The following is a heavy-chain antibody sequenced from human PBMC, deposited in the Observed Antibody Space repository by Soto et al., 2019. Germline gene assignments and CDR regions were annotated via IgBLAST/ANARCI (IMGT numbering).Heavy chain of an antibody. CDR2: VYYSGSI. CDR1: GGSISSSTYY. CDR3: ARQSGSGPNWFDP. J-gene: IGHJ5*02. D-gene: IGHD6-19*01. Sequence: QLQLQESGPGLVKPSETLSLTCTVSGGSISSSTYYWGWIRLPPGKGLEWIGSVYYSGSIYYNPSLKSRVTISVDTSKNQFSLKLSSVTAADPGVYYCARQSGSGPNWFDPWGQGTLVTVSS. V-gene: IGHV4-39*01.